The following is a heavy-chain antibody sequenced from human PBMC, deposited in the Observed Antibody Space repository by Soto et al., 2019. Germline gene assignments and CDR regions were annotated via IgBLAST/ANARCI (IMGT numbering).Heavy chain of an antibody. D-gene: IGHD5-12*01. J-gene: IGHJ3*02. CDR3: ARDEDGYNYGAFDI. CDR1: GYTFTSYA. V-gene: IGHV1-3*01. Sequence: ASLKVSCKAFGYTFTSYAMHWVRQAPGQRLEWMGWINAGNGNTKYSQKFQGRVTITRDTSASTAYMELSSLRSEDTAVYYCARDEDGYNYGAFDIWGQGTMVTVSS. CDR2: INAGNGNT.